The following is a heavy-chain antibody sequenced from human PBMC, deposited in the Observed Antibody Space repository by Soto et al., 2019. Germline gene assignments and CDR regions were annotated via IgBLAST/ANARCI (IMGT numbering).Heavy chain of an antibody. D-gene: IGHD6-19*01. CDR2: MNPSTGNT. CDR1: GYTFTSYD. Sequence: QVQLVQSGAEVKKPGASVKVSCKASGYTFTSYDIIWVRQATGQGLEWMGWMNPSTGNTDSAEKFQGRLTMTRNTSISTVYMELSSLSFEDTAVYHCARGRIIVAGGFDPWGQGTLVTVSS. V-gene: IGHV1-8*01. J-gene: IGHJ5*02. CDR3: ARGRIIVAGGFDP.